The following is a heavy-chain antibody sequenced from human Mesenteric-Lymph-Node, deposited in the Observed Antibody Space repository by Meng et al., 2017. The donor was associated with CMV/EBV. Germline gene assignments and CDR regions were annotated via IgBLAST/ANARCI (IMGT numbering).Heavy chain of an antibody. D-gene: IGHD3-22*01. CDR2: INAGNGNT. CDR3: ASRQDSSGFAYYFDY. V-gene: IGHV1-3*01. CDR1: GYPITSYA. J-gene: IGHJ4*02. Sequence: SGYPITSYAMHWMRQAPGQRLEWMGWINAGNGNTKYSQKFQGRVTITRDTSASTAYMELSSLRSEDTAVYYCASRQDSSGFAYYFDYWGQGTLVTVSS.